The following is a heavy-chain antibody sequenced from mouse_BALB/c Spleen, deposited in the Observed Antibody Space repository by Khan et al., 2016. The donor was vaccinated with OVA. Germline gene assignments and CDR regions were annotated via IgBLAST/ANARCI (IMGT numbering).Heavy chain of an antibody. J-gene: IGHJ3*01. CDR2: IDPSDSNT. V-gene: IGHV1-61*01. CDR3: ALIDYDYGGFAY. D-gene: IGHD2-4*01. Sequence: QVQLQQPGAELVRPGASVKLSCKASGYTFTTYWMNWMKQRPGQGLEWIGMIDPSDSNTHYNQMFKVKATLTVDKYSTTAYMQLSSLTSEDSAVYYCALIDYDYGGFAYWGQGTLVTVSA. CDR1: GYTFTTYW.